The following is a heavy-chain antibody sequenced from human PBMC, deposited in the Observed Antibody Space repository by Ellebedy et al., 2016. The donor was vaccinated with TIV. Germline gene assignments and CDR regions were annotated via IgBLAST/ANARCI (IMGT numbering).Heavy chain of an antibody. CDR2: IDPSDSYT. CDR3: ARHKPPHLPVH. J-gene: IGHJ1*01. V-gene: IGHV5-10-1*01. CDR1: GYSFTSYW. Sequence: GESLKISCKGSGYSFTSYWISWVRQMPGKGLEWMGKIDPSDSYTNYSPSFQGHVTISTDKSINPAYLQWSSLKASDTAMYYCARHKPPHLPVHWGQGTLVTVSS. D-gene: IGHD2-2*01.